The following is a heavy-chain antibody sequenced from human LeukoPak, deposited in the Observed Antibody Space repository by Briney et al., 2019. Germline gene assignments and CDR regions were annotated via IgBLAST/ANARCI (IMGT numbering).Heavy chain of an antibody. V-gene: IGHV4-39*07. CDR3: ARDPVGCSGGSCYKPHNWFDP. Sequence: SETLSLTCTVSGGSISSTNYWGWIRQPPGKGLEWIGSIYYSGSTYYNPSLKSRVTISVDTSKNQFSLKLSSVTAADTAVYYCARDPVGCSGGSCYKPHNWFDPWGQGTLVTVSS. CDR2: IYYSGST. J-gene: IGHJ5*02. CDR1: GGSISSTNY. D-gene: IGHD2-15*01.